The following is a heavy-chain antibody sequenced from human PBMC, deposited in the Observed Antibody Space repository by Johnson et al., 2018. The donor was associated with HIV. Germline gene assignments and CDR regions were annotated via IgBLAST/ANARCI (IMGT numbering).Heavy chain of an antibody. V-gene: IGHV3-66*01. J-gene: IGHJ3*02. CDR3: ARGGIRGYSYGPGAFDI. D-gene: IGHD5-18*01. CDR2: IYSGGST. Sequence: VQLVESGGDLVKPEGSLRLSCAASGFTFSDDYMSWIRQAPGKGLVWVSIIYSGGSTYYADSVRGRFTISRDNSKNTLYLQMNSLRAEDTAVYYCARGGIRGYSYGPGAFDIWGQGTMVTVSS. CDR1: GFTFSDDY.